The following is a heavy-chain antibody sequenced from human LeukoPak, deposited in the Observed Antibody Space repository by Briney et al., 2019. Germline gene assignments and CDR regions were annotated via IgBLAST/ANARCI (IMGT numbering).Heavy chain of an antibody. CDR2: IYYSGST. V-gene: IGHV4-59*08. CDR1: GGSISSYY. CDR3: GRHLYGSGSSRGFDY. J-gene: IGHJ4*02. D-gene: IGHD3-10*01. Sequence: SETLSLTCTVSGGSISSYYWSCIRQPPGKGLEWVGYIYYSGSTNYNPSLKSRVTISVVTSKNQFSLKLSSVTAADTAVYYCGRHLYGSGSSRGFDYWGQGTLVTVSS.